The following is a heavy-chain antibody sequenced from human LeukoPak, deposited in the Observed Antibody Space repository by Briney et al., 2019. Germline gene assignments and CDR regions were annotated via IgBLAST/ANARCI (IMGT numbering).Heavy chain of an antibody. CDR2: IYYSGST. V-gene: IGHV4-30-4*08. CDR1: GGSISSGDYY. J-gene: IGHJ3*02. D-gene: IGHD3-22*01. CDR3: ARVRYYDSSGYYYVAFDI. Sequence: PSQTLSLTCTVSGGSISSGDYYWSWIRQPPGKGLEWIGYIYYSGSTYYNPSFKSRVTISVDTSKNQFSLKLSSVTAADTAVYYCARVRYYDSSGYYYVAFDIWGQGTMVTVSS.